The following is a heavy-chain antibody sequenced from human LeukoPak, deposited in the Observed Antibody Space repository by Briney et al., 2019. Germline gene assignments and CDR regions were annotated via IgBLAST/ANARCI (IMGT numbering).Heavy chain of an antibody. J-gene: IGHJ4*02. V-gene: IGHV3-53*01. CDR1: GLTVISNY. Sequence: GGSLRLSCAASGLTVISNYMTWVRQAPGKGLEWVSVIYSGGSQYYADSVKGRFSISRDNSKNTVYLQMNGLRAEDTAVYYCARDRRYCSGDSCNSGVDYWGQGTLVTVSS. D-gene: IGHD2-15*01. CDR2: IYSGGSQ. CDR3: ARDRRYCSGDSCNSGVDY.